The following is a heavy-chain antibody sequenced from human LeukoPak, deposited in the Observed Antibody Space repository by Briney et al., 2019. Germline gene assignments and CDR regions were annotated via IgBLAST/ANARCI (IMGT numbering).Heavy chain of an antibody. CDR2: IYYSGST. D-gene: IGHD3-16*02. V-gene: IGHV4-31*03. J-gene: IGHJ4*02. CDR3: ARDPSYVWGSYRYPD. CDR1: GGSISSGGYY. Sequence: RPSETLSLTCTVSGGSISSGGYYWSWIRQHPGKGLEWIGYIYYSGSTYYNPSLKSRVTISVDTSKNQFSLKLSSVTAADTAVYYCARDPSYVWGSYRYPDWGQGTLVTVSS.